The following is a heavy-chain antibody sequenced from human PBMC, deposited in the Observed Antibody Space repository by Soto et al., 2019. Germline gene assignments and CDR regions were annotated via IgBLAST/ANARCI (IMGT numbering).Heavy chain of an antibody. CDR2: INPDTGDT. V-gene: IGHV1-2*04. Sequence: ASVKVSCKASAYTFTAYQVSWVRQAPGQGLEWVGWINPDTGDTNYAQRFQGWVTMTSDRSINTAYMELTRLRSDDTAVYYCARGRSLTGHVVSYYGLDVWGLGTTVTVSS. D-gene: IGHD3-9*01. CDR3: ARGRSLTGHVVSYYGLDV. J-gene: IGHJ6*02. CDR1: AYTFTAYQ.